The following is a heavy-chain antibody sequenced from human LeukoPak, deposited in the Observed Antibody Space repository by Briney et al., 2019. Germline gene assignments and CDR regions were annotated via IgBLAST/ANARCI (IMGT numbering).Heavy chain of an antibody. CDR2: IFYSGNT. CDR3: ARLSTWFRVIDY. CDR1: GGSISSSSYY. J-gene: IGHJ4*02. Sequence: SETLSLTCTVSGGSISSSSYYWGWIRQPPGKGLEWIGSIFYSGNTFYSPSLKSRVTISVDTSKNQFSLKLSSVTAADTAVYYCARLSTWFRVIDYWGQGTLVTVSS. V-gene: IGHV4-39*01. D-gene: IGHD3-10*01.